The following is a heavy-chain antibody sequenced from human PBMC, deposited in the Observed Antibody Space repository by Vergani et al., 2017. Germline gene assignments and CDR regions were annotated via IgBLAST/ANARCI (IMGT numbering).Heavy chain of an antibody. J-gene: IGHJ6*02. D-gene: IGHD3-22*01. CDR2: IIPILGIA. CDR3: AGEPPLKYYYDSRGYPSYYYGMDV. Sequence: QVQLVQSGAEVKKPGSSVKVSCKASGGTFSSYAISWVRQAPGQGLEWMGRIIPILGIANYAQKFQGRVTITADKSTSTAYMELSSLRSEDTAVYYCAGEPPLKYYYDSRGYPSYYYGMDVWGQGTTVTVSS. CDR1: GGTFSSYA. V-gene: IGHV1-69*04.